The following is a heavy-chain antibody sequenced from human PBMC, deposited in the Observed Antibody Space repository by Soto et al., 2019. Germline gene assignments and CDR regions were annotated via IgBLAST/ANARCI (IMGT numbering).Heavy chain of an antibody. CDR3: ARDISWNDMDYYYYGMDV. CDR2: IYYSGST. CDR1: GGSVSSGSYY. D-gene: IGHD1-1*01. Sequence: SETLSLTCTVSGGSVSSGSYYWSWIRQPPGKGLEWIGYIYYSGSTNYNPSLKSRVTISVDTSKNQFSLKLSSVTAADTAVYYCARDISWNDMDYYYYGMDVWGQGTTVTVSS. J-gene: IGHJ6*02. V-gene: IGHV4-61*01.